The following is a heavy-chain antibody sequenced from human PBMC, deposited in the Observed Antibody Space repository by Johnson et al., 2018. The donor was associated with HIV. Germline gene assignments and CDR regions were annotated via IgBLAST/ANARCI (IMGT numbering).Heavy chain of an antibody. CDR2: INWNGVRT. D-gene: IGHD3-16*02. CDR3: ARGGLGYQNIHDPFDI. CDR1: GFTFDDYG. J-gene: IGHJ3*02. Sequence: VQVVESGGGVVRPGGSLRLSCAASGFTFDDYGMSWVRQAPGKGLEWVSGINWNGVRTAYPDSMKGRFTISRDNAKNSLYLQMNSLRAEDTAFDYCARGGLGYQNIHDPFDIWGQGTMVTVSS. V-gene: IGHV3-20*04.